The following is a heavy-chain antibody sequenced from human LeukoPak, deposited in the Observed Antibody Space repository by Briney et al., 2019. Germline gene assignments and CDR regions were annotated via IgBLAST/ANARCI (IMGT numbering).Heavy chain of an antibody. J-gene: IGHJ4*02. Sequence: ASVKVSCKASGYIFTSLDINWVRQAPGQGLEWMGWMNLNNGKTAYAQKFQGRVTITRNTAITTAYMELSSLRSDDTAVYYCARGHVSGGGLYYFNSWGQGTLVTVSS. CDR2: MNLNNGKT. CDR3: ARGHVSGGGLYYFNS. CDR1: GYIFTSLD. D-gene: IGHD2-8*02. V-gene: IGHV1-8*03.